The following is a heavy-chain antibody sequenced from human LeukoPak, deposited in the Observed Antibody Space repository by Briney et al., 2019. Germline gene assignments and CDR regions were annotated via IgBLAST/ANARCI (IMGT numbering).Heavy chain of an antibody. CDR2: INPSGGTT. V-gene: IGHV1-46*01. J-gene: IGHJ4*02. CDR1: GYSFTSYY. D-gene: IGHD3-22*01. CDR3: ARCDSSGYYYFF. Sequence: GASVKVPCKTSGYSFTSYYLHWVRQAPGQGLEWMGVINPSGGTTTYAQKFQDKVTMSRDSPTSTVYMELRSLRSEDTAVYYCARCDSSGYYYFFWGQGTLVAVSS.